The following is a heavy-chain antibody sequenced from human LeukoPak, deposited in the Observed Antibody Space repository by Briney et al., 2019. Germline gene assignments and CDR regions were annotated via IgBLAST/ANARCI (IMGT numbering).Heavy chain of an antibody. CDR1: GGTFSSYA. D-gene: IGHD2-2*01. V-gene: IGHV1-69*05. J-gene: IGHJ4*02. CDR3: ASFDVLYCSSASCSRGYVFDY. Sequence: ASVKVSCKASGGTFSSYAISWVRQAPGQGLEWMGGIIPIFGTANYAQKFQGRVTITTDESTSTAYMELSSLRSEDTAVYYCASFDVLYCSSASCSRGYVFDYWGQGTLVTVSS. CDR2: IIPIFGTA.